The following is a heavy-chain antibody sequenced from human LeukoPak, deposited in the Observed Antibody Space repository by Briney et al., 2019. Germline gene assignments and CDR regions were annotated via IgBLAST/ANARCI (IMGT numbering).Heavy chain of an antibody. CDR2: IRYDGSNK. CDR3: ASPYYYGSGSYYYYFDY. CDR1: GFTFSSYG. V-gene: IGHV3-30*02. J-gene: IGHJ4*02. D-gene: IGHD3-10*01. Sequence: GGSLRLSCAASGFTFSSYGMHWVRQAPGKGLEWVAFIRYDGSNKYYADSVKGRFTISRDNSKNTLYLQMNSLRAEDTAVYYCASPYYYGSGSYYYYFDYWGQGTLVTVSS.